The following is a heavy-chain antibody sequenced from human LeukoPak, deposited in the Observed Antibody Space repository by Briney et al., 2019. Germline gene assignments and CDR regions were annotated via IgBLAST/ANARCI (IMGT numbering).Heavy chain of an antibody. J-gene: IGHJ4*02. Sequence: GGSLRLSGAASGFTFSDYYMSWIRQAPGKGLEWVSYISSSSSYTNYADSVKGRFTISRDNAKNSLYLQMNSLRAEDTAVYYCARSASDKYSSSDYWGQGTLVTVSS. CDR1: GFTFSDYY. CDR2: ISSSSSYT. D-gene: IGHD6-13*01. V-gene: IGHV3-11*06. CDR3: ARSASDKYSSSDY.